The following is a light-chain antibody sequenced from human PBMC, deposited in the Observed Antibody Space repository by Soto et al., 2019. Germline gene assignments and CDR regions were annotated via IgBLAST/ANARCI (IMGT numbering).Light chain of an antibody. V-gene: IGKV1-39*01. J-gene: IGKJ1*01. CDR1: QSISSY. Sequence: DLQMTQSPSSLSASVGDRVTITCRASQSISSYLNWYQQKPGKAPKLLIYAASSLQGGVPARFSGSGSGTEFTLTISSLQPEDFATYYCQQSYSTPRTFGQGTKVEVK. CDR2: AAS. CDR3: QQSYSTPRT.